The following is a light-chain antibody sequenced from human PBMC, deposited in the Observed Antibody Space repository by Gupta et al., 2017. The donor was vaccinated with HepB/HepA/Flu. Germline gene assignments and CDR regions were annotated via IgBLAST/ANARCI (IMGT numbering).Light chain of an antibody. V-gene: IGKV3-11*01. J-gene: IGKJ4*01. Sequence: EIVLTQSPATLSLSPGERATLSCRASQTVGSYLAWYQQKPDQAPRLLIYDASNRATGIPARFSGSGYGTDFTLTISSREPEDFAVYYCQQRSKWPPITFGGGTKVEIK. CDR1: QTVGSY. CDR2: DAS. CDR3: QQRSKWPPIT.